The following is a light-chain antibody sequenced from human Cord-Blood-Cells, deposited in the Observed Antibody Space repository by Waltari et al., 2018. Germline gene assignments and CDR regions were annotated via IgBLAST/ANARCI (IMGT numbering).Light chain of an antibody. CDR1: SSNIGRNH. J-gene: IGLJ3*02. Sequence: QSVLPQPPSASGTPGQRVTISCSGSSSNIGRNHVYWYQRLPGTAPKLLIHRNSQRPSGVPDRCCGSKSGTSSSLAISGLRSEDEADYYGAAWDDSLSGRVFGGGTKLTVL. CDR3: AAWDDSLSGRV. V-gene: IGLV1-47*01. CDR2: RNS.